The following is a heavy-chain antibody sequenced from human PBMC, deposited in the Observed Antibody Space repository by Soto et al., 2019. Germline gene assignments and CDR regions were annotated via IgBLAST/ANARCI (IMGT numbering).Heavy chain of an antibody. J-gene: IGHJ4*02. CDR2: ISGSGGST. CDR3: SKDLAGYSYCYTFDY. D-gene: IGHD5-18*01. V-gene: IGHV3-23*01. CDR1: GFTFSSYA. Sequence: GGSLRLSCAASGFTFSSYAMSWVRQAPGKGLEWVSAISGSGGSTYYADSVKGRFTISRDNSKNTLYLQMNSLRAEDTAVYSCSKDLAGYSYCYTFDYWGQGTLVTVSS.